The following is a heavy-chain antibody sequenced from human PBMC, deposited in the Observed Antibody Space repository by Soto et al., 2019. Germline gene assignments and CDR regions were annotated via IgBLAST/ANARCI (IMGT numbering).Heavy chain of an antibody. CDR3: ARDENYYDSSGSQFDH. CDR1: GFTFSSYI. D-gene: IGHD3-22*01. CDR2: ISSSSSYI. V-gene: IGHV3-21*01. Sequence: PGGSLRLSCAASGFTFSSYIMNWVRQAPGKGLEWVSSISSSSSYIYYADSVKGRFTISRDNAKNSLYLQMNSLRAEDTAVYYCARDENYYDSSGSQFDHWRQGTLVTAPS. J-gene: IGHJ4*02.